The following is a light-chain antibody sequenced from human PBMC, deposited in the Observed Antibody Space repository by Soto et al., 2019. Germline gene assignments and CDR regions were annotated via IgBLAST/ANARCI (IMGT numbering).Light chain of an antibody. CDR3: QQHSNSQWT. CDR1: HTISNNY. CDR2: AVS. V-gene: IGKV3D-20*02. Sequence: EIVLTQSPGTLTLSPGESAALSCRASHTISNNYLVWYRQKPGQAPRLLIYAVSSRAAGIPDRFSGSVSGTDFALTIARLEPEDSAVYYCQQHSNSQWTFGQENRVGI. J-gene: IGKJ1*01.